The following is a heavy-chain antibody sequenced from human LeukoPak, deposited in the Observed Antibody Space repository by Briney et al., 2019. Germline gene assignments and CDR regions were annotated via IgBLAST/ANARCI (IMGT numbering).Heavy chain of an antibody. CDR2: ISSNGDNT. CDR1: GFTFSTYV. Sequence: GGSLRLSCSVSGFTFSTYVMHWVRQAPGKGLEYVSAISSNGDNTYYADSVKGRFTISRDNSKNTLYLQMSSLRADDTAVYYCVRGTGYWGQGTQVTVSS. V-gene: IGHV3-64D*06. CDR3: VRGTGY. J-gene: IGHJ4*02.